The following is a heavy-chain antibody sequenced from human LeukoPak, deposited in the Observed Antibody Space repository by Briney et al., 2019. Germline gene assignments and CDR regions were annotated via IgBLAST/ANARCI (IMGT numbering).Heavy chain of an antibody. CDR1: GGSMSSSSYY. D-gene: IGHD3-10*01. J-gene: IGHJ5*02. CDR2: IYYSEST. Sequence: ASETLSLTCTVSGGSMSSSSYYWGWIRQPPGKGLEWIGSIYYSESTYQNPSLKSRVTISVDTSKNQFSLKLSSVTAADTAVYYCARHVGFITMVRGVINNNWFDPWGQGTLVTVSS. V-gene: IGHV4-39*01. CDR3: ARHVGFITMVRGVINNNWFDP.